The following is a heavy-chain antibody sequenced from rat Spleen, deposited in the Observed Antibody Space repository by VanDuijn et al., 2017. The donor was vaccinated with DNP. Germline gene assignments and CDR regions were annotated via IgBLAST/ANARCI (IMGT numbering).Heavy chain of an antibody. CDR2: ISYDGSST. CDR3: ARDSYSAPFDY. J-gene: IGHJ2*01. V-gene: IGHV5-7*01. Sequence: EVQLVASGGGSVRPGRSLKLSCAASGFIFSDYNMAWVRQAPQKGLEWVATISYDGSSTSYRDSVKGRFTVSRDNAKSTLYLQMDSLRSEDTATYYCARDSYSAPFDYWGQGVMVSVSS. CDR1: GFIFSDYN. D-gene: IGHD1-1*01.